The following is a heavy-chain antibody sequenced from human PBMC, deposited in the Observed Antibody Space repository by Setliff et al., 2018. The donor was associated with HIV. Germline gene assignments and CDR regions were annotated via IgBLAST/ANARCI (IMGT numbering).Heavy chain of an antibody. Sequence: SETLSLTCAVSGASIRNNYYWGWIRQSPGTGLEWIGSIFYNGTAYYNPSLKSRVTMSVDTSKNQFSLNLTSVTAADTAVYYCARGSHGTSWTDYWGQGTLVTVSS. CDR1: GASIRNNYY. D-gene: IGHD6-13*01. J-gene: IGHJ4*02. CDR2: IFYNGTA. V-gene: IGHV4-39*01. CDR3: ARGSHGTSWTDY.